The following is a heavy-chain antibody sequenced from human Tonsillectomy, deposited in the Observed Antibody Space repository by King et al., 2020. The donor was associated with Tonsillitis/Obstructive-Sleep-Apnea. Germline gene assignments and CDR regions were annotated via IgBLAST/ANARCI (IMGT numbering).Heavy chain of an antibody. CDR1: GGSFSGYY. V-gene: IGHV4-34*01. CDR2: INHSGST. Sequence: VQLQQWGAGLLKPSETLSLTCAVYGGSFSGYYWSWIRQPPGKGLEWIGEINHSGSTNYNPSLKSRVTISLDTSKNQFSLKLSSVTAADTAVYYCAREDIVRVPVVIGGGFDYWGQGTLVTVSS. CDR3: AREDIVRVPVVIGGGFDY. J-gene: IGHJ4*02. D-gene: IGHD2-2*01.